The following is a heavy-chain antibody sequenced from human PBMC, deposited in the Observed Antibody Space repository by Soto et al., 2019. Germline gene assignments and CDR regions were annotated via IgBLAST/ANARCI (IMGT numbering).Heavy chain of an antibody. CDR3: ARDIGSYAYGEGY. Sequence: SETLSLTCSVSGGSINSYWWSWIWQPAGKGLEWIGRVYSSGTTDYNPSLNSRPTMSVETSKNQFSLKLSSVTAADTAVYYCARDIGSYAYGEGYCGRGXKVAVSS. V-gene: IGHV4-4*07. D-gene: IGHD3-10*01. CDR2: VYSSGTT. J-gene: IGHJ4*02. CDR1: GGSINSYW.